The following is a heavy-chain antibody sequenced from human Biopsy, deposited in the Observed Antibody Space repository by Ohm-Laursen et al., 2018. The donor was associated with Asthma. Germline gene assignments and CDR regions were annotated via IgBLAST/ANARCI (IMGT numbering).Heavy chain of an antibody. J-gene: IGHJ4*01. Sequence: SLRLSCTASGFSFDDCAMHWVRQAPGKGLERVSSISWNSGNIDYADSVKGRFTISRDNAKNSLYLQMQSLRPEDAAFYYCAKSADYYDSTDYLDFWGRGTLVTVSS. CDR3: AKSADYYDSTDYLDF. CDR2: ISWNSGNI. CDR1: GFSFDDCA. D-gene: IGHD3-22*01. V-gene: IGHV3-9*01.